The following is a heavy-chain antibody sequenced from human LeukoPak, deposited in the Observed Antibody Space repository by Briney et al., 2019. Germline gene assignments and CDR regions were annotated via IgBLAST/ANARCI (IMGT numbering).Heavy chain of an antibody. Sequence: GGSLRLSCAASGFTFSSYAMSWVRQAPGKGLEWVANIKQDGSEKYYVDSVKGRFTISRDNAKNSLYLQMNSLRAEDTAVYYCARATGYIAAAGADYYYYYMDVWGKGTTVTVSS. D-gene: IGHD6-13*01. V-gene: IGHV3-7*01. J-gene: IGHJ6*03. CDR3: ARATGYIAAAGADYYYYYMDV. CDR1: GFTFSSYA. CDR2: IKQDGSEK.